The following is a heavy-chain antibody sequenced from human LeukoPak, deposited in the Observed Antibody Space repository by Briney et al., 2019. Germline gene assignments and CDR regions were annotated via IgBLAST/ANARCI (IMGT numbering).Heavy chain of an antibody. J-gene: IGHJ4*02. CDR3: AKLWRSGYYYFDY. CDR2: ISGSGGST. CDR1: GFTFSSYA. V-gene: IGHV3-23*01. Sequence: GGSLRLSCAASGFTFSSYAMSWVRQAPGEGLEWVSAISGSGGSTYYADSVKGRFTISRDNSKNTLYLQMNSLRAEDTAVYYCAKLWRSGYYYFDYWGQGTLVTVSS. D-gene: IGHD3-22*01.